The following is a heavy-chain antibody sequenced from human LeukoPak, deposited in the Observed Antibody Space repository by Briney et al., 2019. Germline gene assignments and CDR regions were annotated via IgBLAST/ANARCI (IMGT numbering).Heavy chain of an antibody. Sequence: GGSLRLSCAASGFTVSTNYLSWVRQAPAKGLEGVSIIYSAGSIYYGDSVQGRFTISGHSLKNSLYLQMNSLRAEDTALYYCAKNSDSRGTYFDHWGQGTLVTVSS. CDR2: IYSAGSI. CDR1: GFTVSTNY. J-gene: IGHJ4*02. CDR3: AKNSDSRGTYFDH. V-gene: IGHV3-53*01. D-gene: IGHD3-22*01.